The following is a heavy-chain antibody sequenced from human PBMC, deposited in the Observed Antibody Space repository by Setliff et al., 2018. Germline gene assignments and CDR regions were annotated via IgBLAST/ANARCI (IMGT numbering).Heavy chain of an antibody. Sequence: ASVKVSCKASGYTFTSYGISWVRQAPGQGLEWMGWISAYNGNTNYAQKLQGRVTMTTDTSTSTAYMELRSLRSDDPAVYYCARDLVGYCSGGSCYDWDYWGQGTLVTVSS. V-gene: IGHV1-18*01. CDR2: ISAYNGNT. CDR3: ARDLVGYCSGGSCYDWDY. D-gene: IGHD2-15*01. J-gene: IGHJ4*02. CDR1: GYTFTSYG.